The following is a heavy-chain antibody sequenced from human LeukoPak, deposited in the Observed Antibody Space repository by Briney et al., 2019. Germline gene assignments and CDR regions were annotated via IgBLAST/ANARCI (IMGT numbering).Heavy chain of an antibody. J-gene: IGHJ4*02. CDR1: GGSISSSSYY. D-gene: IGHD6-13*01. CDR2: IYYSGST. CDR3: ARASSSWYYYFDY. Sequence: SETLSLTCTVSGGSISSSSYYWGWIRQPPGKGLEWIGSIYYSGSTYYNPSLKSRVTISVDTSKSQFYLKLSSVTAADTTVYYCARASSSWYYYFDYWGQGTLVTVSS. V-gene: IGHV4-39*07.